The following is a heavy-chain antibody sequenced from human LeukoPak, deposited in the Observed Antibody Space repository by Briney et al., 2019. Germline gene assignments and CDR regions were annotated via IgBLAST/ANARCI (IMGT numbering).Heavy chain of an antibody. J-gene: IGHJ3*02. V-gene: IGHV4-4*02. CDR2: IYHSGST. Sequence: SGTLSLTCAVSGGSISSSNWWSWVRQPPGKGLEWIGEIYHSGSTNYNPSLKSRVTISVDKSKNQFSLKLSSVTAADTAVYYCARAYVLRFLEWRSYAFDIWGQGTMVTVSS. CDR3: ARAYVLRFLEWRSYAFDI. CDR1: GGSISSSNW. D-gene: IGHD3-3*01.